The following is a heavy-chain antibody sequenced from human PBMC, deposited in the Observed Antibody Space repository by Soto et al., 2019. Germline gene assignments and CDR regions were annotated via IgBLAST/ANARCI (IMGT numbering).Heavy chain of an antibody. CDR1: GDSISSYY. Sequence: PSETLSLTCTVSGDSISSYYWSWIRQPPGKGLEWIGDIYYSGSTNYKPSLKSRVTISVDTSKKLFSLKLNSVTAADTAVYFCSRQKKLNSQDHYMDVWGKGTTVTVSS. D-gene: IGHD1-7*01. CDR2: IYYSGST. V-gene: IGHV4-59*08. J-gene: IGHJ6*03. CDR3: SRQKKLNSQDHYMDV.